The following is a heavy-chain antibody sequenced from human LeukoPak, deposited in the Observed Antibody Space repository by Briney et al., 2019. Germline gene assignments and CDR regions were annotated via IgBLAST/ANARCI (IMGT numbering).Heavy chain of an antibody. CDR2: IIPILGIA. Sequence: SVKVSCKASGGTFSSYAISWVRQAPGQGLEWMGRIIPILGIANYAQKFQGRVTITADKSTSTAYMELSSLRSEDTAVYYCARRGYDFWSPFDPWGQGTLVTVSS. V-gene: IGHV1-69*04. CDR1: GGTFSSYA. D-gene: IGHD3-3*01. J-gene: IGHJ5*02. CDR3: ARRGYDFWSPFDP.